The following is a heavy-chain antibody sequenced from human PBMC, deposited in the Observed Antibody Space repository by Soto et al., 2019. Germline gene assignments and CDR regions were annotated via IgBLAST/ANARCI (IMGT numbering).Heavy chain of an antibody. CDR1: GLAFSAYA. D-gene: IGHD1-26*01. V-gene: IGHV3-23*01. CDR3: ARDASVGASYSGSAYYAMDV. Sequence: EMQLLESGGALEQPGGSLRLSCAASGLAFSAYAMTWIRLPPGRGLDYVSAITSSGDKSWYADSVKGRFTVSRDNSKSTLYLQMNSLRGEDTAIYYCARDASVGASYSGSAYYAMDVWGRGTTVTVSS. J-gene: IGHJ6*02. CDR2: ITSSGDKS.